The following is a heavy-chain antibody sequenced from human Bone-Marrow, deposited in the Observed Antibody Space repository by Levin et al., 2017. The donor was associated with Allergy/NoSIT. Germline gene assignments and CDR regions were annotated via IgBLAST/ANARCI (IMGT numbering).Heavy chain of an antibody. CDR1: GFTFISYW. CDR2: IKQDGTEK. D-gene: IGHD3-10*01. CDR3: ARGAYYYNSGSYPKESYFDF. J-gene: IGHJ4*02. Sequence: PGGSLRLSCTASGFTFISYWMSWVRQAPGKGLEWVANIKQDGTEKYYVDSVKGRFTISRDKSLYLQMNSLRAEDTAVYYCARGAYYYNSGSYPKESYFDFWGQGTLVTVSS. V-gene: IGHV3-7*04.